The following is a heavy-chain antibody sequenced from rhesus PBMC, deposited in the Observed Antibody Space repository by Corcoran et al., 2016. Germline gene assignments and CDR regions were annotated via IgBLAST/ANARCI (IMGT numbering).Heavy chain of an antibody. D-gene: IGHD1-44*02. V-gene: IGHV1-111*02. Sequence: EVQLVQSGAEVKKPGASVKISCKASGYTFTDYYLHWVRQAPGKGLEWMGRVDPEDGAPIPAPKCQDIVNITADTSTDVAYMELSSLRSEDTAVYYCATGLGWELQDYWGQGVLVTVSS. CDR1: GYTFTDYY. CDR2: VDPEDGAP. J-gene: IGHJ4*01. CDR3: ATGLGWELQDY.